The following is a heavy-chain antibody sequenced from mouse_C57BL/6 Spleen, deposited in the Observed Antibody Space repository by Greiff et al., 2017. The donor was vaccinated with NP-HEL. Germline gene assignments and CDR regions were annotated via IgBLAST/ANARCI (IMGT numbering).Heavy chain of an antibody. V-gene: IGHV1-18*01. Sequence: EVHLVESGPELVKPGASVKIPCKASGYTFTDYNMDWVKQSHGKSLEWIGDINPNNGGTIYNQKFKGKATLTVDKSSSTAYMELRSLTSEDTAVYYCASARDWFAYWGQGTLVTVSA. CDR1: GYTFTDYN. CDR2: INPNNGGT. CDR3: ASARDWFAY. J-gene: IGHJ3*01.